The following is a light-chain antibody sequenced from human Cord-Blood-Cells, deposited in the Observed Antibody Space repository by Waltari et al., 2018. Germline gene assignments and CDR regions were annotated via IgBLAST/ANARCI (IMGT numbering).Light chain of an antibody. CDR1: QGISNY. Sequence: DLQMTHPPSSLSGSVGDRVTITCRPSQGISNYLAWYQQKPGKVPKLPIYAASTLQSGVSSRFSGSGSGTEFTLSISCRPPEDVAMYYGRKYNSAPRTFGQGTKVEIK. J-gene: IGKJ1*01. CDR3: RKYNSAPRT. V-gene: IGKV1-27*01. CDR2: AAS.